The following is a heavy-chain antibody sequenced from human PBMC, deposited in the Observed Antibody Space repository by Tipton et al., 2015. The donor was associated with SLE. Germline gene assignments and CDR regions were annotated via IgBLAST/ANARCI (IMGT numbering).Heavy chain of an antibody. J-gene: IGHJ4*02. V-gene: IGHV3-23*01. CDR2: ISGGGDST. CDR3: VPRQVDFDH. D-gene: IGHD2-15*01. CDR1: GFTLSKYW. Sequence: SLRLSCEASGFTLSKYWMSWVRQTPGKGLEWVSVISGGGDSTSYADSVRGRFTVSRDNSKNTLYLQMDSLRGDDTAVYYCVPRQVDFDHWGQGTLVSVSS.